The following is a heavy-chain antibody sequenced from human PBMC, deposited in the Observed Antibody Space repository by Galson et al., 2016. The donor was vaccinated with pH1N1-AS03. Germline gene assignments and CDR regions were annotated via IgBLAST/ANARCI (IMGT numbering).Heavy chain of an antibody. Sequence: SLRLSCAASGFTINNNYMSWVRQAPGKGLEWVSVIYGGGDTFYADSVKGRFTISRDNSKNTVYLQTNSLRVEDTAVYHCAREPWGSTQGEYWGQGTLVTVSS. J-gene: IGHJ4*02. V-gene: IGHV3-53*01. CDR1: GFTINNNY. CDR3: AREPWGSTQGEY. CDR2: IYGGGDT. D-gene: IGHD3-16*01.